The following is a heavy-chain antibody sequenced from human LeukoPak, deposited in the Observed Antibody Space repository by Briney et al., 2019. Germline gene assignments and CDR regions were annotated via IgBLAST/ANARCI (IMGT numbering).Heavy chain of an antibody. D-gene: IGHD4-17*01. CDR1: GGSIGSSSYY. CDR2: IYYIGST. CDR3: AGRGAHYFGLDV. V-gene: IGHV4-39*07. J-gene: IGHJ6*02. Sequence: PSETLSLTCTVSGGSIGSSSYYWGWFRQSPGKGLEWIASIYYIGSTFYNPSLKSRVTISLDTSRNQFSLRLSSVTAADTALYFCAGRGAHYFGLDVWGQGTTVTVSS.